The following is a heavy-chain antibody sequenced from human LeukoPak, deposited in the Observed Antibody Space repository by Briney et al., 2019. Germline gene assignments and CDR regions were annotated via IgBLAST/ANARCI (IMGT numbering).Heavy chain of an antibody. CDR1: GGSFSGYY. V-gene: IGHV4-34*01. Sequence: SETLSLTCAVYGGSFSGYYWSWIRQPPGKGLEGIGEINHSGSTNYNPSLKSRVTISVDTSKNQFSLKLSSVTAADTAVYYCARGQIVVVPAATIRRINWFDPWGQGTLVTVSS. CDR3: ARGQIVVVPAATIRRINWFDP. CDR2: INHSGST. D-gene: IGHD2-2*01. J-gene: IGHJ5*02.